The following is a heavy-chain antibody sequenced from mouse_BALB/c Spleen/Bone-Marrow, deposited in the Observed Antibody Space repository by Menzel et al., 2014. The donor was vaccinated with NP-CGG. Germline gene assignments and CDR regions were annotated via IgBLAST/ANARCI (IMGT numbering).Heavy chain of an antibody. CDR1: GYSFTGYY. J-gene: IGHJ4*01. CDR3: ARESLFTTGLYYAMDY. Sequence: DVQLQESGPELVKPGASVKLSCKASGYSFTGYYIHWVKQSHVKSLEWIGRVDPYNGATSYNQNFKDKDSLTVDKSSSSAYMDLHSLTSEDSAVHYCARESLFTTGLYYAMDYWGQGTSVTVSS. CDR2: VDPYNGAT. V-gene: IGHV1-31*01. D-gene: IGHD2-12*01.